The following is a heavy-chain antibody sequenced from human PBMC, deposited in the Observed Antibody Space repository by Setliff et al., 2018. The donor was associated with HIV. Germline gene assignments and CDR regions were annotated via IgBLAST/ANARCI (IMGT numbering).Heavy chain of an antibody. CDR3: TTVHYCSTTRCYIFDY. V-gene: IGHV3-15*01. CDR2: IKSKADGGTT. Sequence: GESLRLSCAASGFTFRNAWMNWVRQAPGKGLEWVGRIKSKADGGTTDYAAPVKGRFTFSRDDSKNTLYLQMNSLKTEDTAVYYCTTVHYCSTTRCYIFDYWGRGTLVTVSS. CDR1: GFTFRNAW. J-gene: IGHJ4*02. D-gene: IGHD2-2*01.